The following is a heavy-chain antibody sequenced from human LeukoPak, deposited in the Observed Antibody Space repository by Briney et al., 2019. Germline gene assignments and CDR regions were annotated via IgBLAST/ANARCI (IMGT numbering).Heavy chain of an antibody. CDR2: INHSGST. J-gene: IGHJ5*02. Sequence: SETLSLTCAVYGGSFSGYYWSWIRQPPGKGLEWIGEINHSGSTNYNPSLKSRVTISVDTSKNQFSLKLSSVTAADTAVYYCAREGPPHNMVRRIRGFEPWAQGTLVTVSS. D-gene: IGHD3-10*01. V-gene: IGHV4-34*01. CDR3: AREGPPHNMVRRIRGFEP. CDR1: GGSFSGYY.